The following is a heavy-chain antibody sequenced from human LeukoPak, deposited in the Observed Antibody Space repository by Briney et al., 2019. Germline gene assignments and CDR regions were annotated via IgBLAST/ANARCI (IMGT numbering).Heavy chain of an antibody. V-gene: IGHV4-59*01. CDR2: IYYSGST. J-gene: IGHJ3*02. CDR3: ARGRVARGAFDI. CDR1: GGSISSYY. D-gene: IGHD2-15*01. Sequence: KPSETLSLTCTVSGGSISSYYWSWIRQPPGKGLEWIGYIYYSGSTNYNPSLKSRVTISVDTSKNQFSLKLSSVTAPDTAVYYCARGRVARGAFDIWGQGTMVTVSS.